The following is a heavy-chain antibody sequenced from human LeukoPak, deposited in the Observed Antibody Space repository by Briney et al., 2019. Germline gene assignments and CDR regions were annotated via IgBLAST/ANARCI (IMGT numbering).Heavy chain of an antibody. J-gene: IGHJ4*02. CDR1: GGTFSSYA. CDR2: IIPILGTA. D-gene: IGHD3-22*01. CDR3: RLRYYDSSGYTKYYFDY. Sequence: ASVKVSCKASGGTFSSYAISWVRQAPGQGLEWMGGIIPILGTANYAQKFQGRVTITADESTSTAYMELSSLRSEDTAVYYCRLRYYDSSGYTKYYFDYWGQGTLVTVSS. V-gene: IGHV1-69*13.